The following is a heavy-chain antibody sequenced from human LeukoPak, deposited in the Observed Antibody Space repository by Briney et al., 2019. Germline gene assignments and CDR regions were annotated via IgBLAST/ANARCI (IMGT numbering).Heavy chain of an antibody. D-gene: IGHD2-21*02. CDR2: ISGSGGST. V-gene: IGHV3-23*01. CDR1: EFTFSSYG. CDR3: AKSHHVTAIDY. Sequence: GGSLRLSCAASEFTFSSYGMSWVRQAPGKGLEWVSAISGSGGSTYYAGSVKGRFTISRDNSKNTLYLQMNSLRADDTAVYYCAKSHHVTAIDYWGQGTLVTVSS. J-gene: IGHJ4*02.